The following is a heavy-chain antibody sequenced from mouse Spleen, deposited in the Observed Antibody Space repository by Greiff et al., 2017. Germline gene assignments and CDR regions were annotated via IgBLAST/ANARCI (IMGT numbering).Heavy chain of an antibody. CDR3: ARDRTVPYYFDY. V-gene: IGHV2-6*01. CDR2: LWGGGST. D-gene: IGHD1-1*01. J-gene: IGHJ2*01. Sequence: QVQLPQSGPGLVAPSQSLSITCTVSGFSLPSYGVDWVRQSPGKGLEWLGVLWGGGSTNYNSALKSRLSISKDNAKSQVFLKMNSLQTDDTAMYYWARDRTVPYYFDYWGQGTTLTVSS. CDR1: GFSLPSYG.